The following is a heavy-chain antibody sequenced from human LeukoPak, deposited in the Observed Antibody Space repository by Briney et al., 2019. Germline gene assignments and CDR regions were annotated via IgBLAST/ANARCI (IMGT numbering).Heavy chain of an antibody. CDR2: MNSDGRTI. D-gene: IGHD3-16*02. Sequence: GGSLRLSCAASGFTFSTSWMHWVRQGPGKGPVGVSRMNSDGRTIDYADSVKGRFIISRDNAKNTLYLQMNSLRAEDTAVYYCSRAGSYRFDYWGQGTLVTVSS. J-gene: IGHJ4*02. CDR1: GFTFSTSW. CDR3: SRAGSYRFDY. V-gene: IGHV3-74*01.